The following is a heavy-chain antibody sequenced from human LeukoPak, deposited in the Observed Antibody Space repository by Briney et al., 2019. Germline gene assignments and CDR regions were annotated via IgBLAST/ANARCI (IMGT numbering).Heavy chain of an antibody. J-gene: IGHJ6*02. Sequence: GGSLRLSCAASGFTFSSYWMSWVRQAPGKGLEWVANIKQDGSEKYYVDSVKGRFTISRDNAKNSLYLQMNSLRAEDTAVYYCARDVVVVPAAMPGLYYYYGMDVWGQGTTVTVSS. CDR1: GFTFSSYW. V-gene: IGHV3-7*01. CDR3: ARDVVVVPAAMPGLYYYYGMDV. CDR2: IKQDGSEK. D-gene: IGHD2-2*01.